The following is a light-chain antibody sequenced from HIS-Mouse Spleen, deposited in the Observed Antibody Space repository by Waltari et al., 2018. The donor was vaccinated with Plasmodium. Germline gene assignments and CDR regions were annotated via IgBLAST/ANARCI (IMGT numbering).Light chain of an antibody. V-gene: IGLV1-51*01. CDR1: SSNIGNNC. CDR3: GTWDSSLSAGVV. Sequence: QSVLTQPPSVSAAPGQKVTIPCSGSSSNIGNNCVYLYQPHPGTAPKLLIYDNNKRPPGIPDRFAGSKSGTSATLGITGLQTGDEADYYCGTWDSSLSAGVVFGGGTKLTVL. CDR2: DNN. J-gene: IGLJ2*01.